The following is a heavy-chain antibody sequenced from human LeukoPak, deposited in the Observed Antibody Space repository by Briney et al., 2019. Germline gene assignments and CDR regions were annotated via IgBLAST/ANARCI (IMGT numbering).Heavy chain of an antibody. Sequence: GGSLRLSCAASGFAFTSYSLNWVRQAPGKGLEWVSSISSTSSYIYYADSVKGRFTISRDNAKNSLYLQMYSLRAEDTAVYYCARDYYGSYAIDYWGQGTLVTVSS. V-gene: IGHV3-21*01. D-gene: IGHD1-26*01. CDR2: ISSTSSYI. J-gene: IGHJ4*02. CDR3: ARDYYGSYAIDY. CDR1: GFAFTSYS.